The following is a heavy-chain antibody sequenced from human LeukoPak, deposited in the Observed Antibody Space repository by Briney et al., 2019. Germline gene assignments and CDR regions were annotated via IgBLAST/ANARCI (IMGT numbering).Heavy chain of an antibody. CDR3: AKEGFDS. CDR1: GFTFSSYV. J-gene: IGHJ4*02. CDR2: ISNSGGST. Sequence: PGGSLRLSCETAGFTFSSYVMHWVRRTPGKGLEWVSSISNSGGSTCYADSVKGRFTISRDNSKNTLYLQMNSLRAEDTAVYYCAKEGFDSWGQGTLVTVSS. V-gene: IGHV3-23*01.